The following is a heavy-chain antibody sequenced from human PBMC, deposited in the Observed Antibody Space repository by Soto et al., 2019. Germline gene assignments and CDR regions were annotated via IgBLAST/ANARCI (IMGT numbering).Heavy chain of an antibody. D-gene: IGHD1-26*01. J-gene: IGHJ4*02. CDR2: IIPLFGTA. Sequence: QVQLVQSGAEVKKPGSSVKVSCKASGGTFNNYAISWVRQAPGQGLEWMGGIIPLFGTANYAQKFEGRVTITADKSTDPAYMELSSLKSEDTALYYCARLIGEGYSGTYALDYWGQGTLVTVSS. CDR1: GGTFNNYA. V-gene: IGHV1-69*06. CDR3: ARLIGEGYSGTYALDY.